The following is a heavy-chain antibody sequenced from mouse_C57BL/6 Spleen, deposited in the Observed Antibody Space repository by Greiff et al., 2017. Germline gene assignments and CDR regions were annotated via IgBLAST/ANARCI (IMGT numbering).Heavy chain of an antibody. V-gene: IGHV14-2*01. CDR1: GFNIKDYY. J-gene: IGHJ4*01. Sequence: EVQLQQSGAQLVKPGASVKLSCTASGFNIKDYYMHWVKQRTEQGLEWIGRIDPEDGETKYAPKFQGKATITADTSPNTAYLQRSSLTSEDTAVYYWARSPQDGYYRGYAMDYWGQGTSVTVSS. CDR3: ARSPQDGYYRGYAMDY. D-gene: IGHD2-3*01. CDR2: IDPEDGET.